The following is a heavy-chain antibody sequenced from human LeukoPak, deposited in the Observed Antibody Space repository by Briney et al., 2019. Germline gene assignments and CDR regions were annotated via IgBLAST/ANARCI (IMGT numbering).Heavy chain of an antibody. CDR3: AKDKGYCSSTSCSPADY. Sequence: GGSLRLSCAPSGFTFSSYAMSWVRQAPGKGVGWVSAICGSGGSTYYADSVKGRFTISRDNPKNTLYLQMNSLRAEDTAVYYCAKDKGYCSSTSCSPADYWGQGTLVTVSS. CDR1: GFTFSSYA. V-gene: IGHV3-23*01. D-gene: IGHD2-2*01. CDR2: ICGSGGST. J-gene: IGHJ4*02.